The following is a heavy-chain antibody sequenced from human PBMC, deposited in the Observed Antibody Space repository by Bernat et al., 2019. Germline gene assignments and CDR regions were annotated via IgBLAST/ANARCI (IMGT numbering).Heavy chain of an antibody. CDR2: IYYSGIT. J-gene: IGHJ3*02. CDR3: ARATGEAFDI. V-gene: IGHV4-39*01. Sequence: QLQLQDSGPGLVKPSETLSLTCTVSGGSISSSSYYWGWIRRPPGKGLEWIGSIYYSGITYYNPSLKSRVTISVDTSKNQFSLRLSSVTAADTAVYYCARATGEAFDIWGQGTMVTVSS. CDR1: GGSISSSSYY. D-gene: IGHD5-12*01.